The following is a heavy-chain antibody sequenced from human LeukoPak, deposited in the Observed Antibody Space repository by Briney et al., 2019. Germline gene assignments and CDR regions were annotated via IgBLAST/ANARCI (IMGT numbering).Heavy chain of an antibody. CDR3: ARGGDSNSGRWFDP. V-gene: IGHV2-26*01. Sequence: SGPTLVNPTETLTLTCTVSGFSLSNARVGVSWIRQPPGKALEWLAHTFSNDEKSYSTSLKSRLTISKDTSKSQVVLTMANMDPVDTATYYCARGGDSNSGRWFDPWGQGTLVTVSS. D-gene: IGHD4-11*01. J-gene: IGHJ5*02. CDR2: TFSNDEK. CDR1: GFSLSNARVG.